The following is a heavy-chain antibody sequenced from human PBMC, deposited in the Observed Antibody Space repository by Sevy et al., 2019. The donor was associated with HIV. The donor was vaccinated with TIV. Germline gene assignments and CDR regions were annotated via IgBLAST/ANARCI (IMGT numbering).Heavy chain of an antibody. V-gene: IGHV4-39*01. CDR1: GGSISSSSYY. CDR3: ALYYYGSGSSDIFDY. Sequence: SETLSLTCTVSGGSISSSSYYWGWIRQPPGKGLEWIGSIYYSGSTYYNPSLKSRVTISVDTSKNQFSLKLSSVTAADTAVYYCALYYYGSGSSDIFDYWGQGTLVTVSS. J-gene: IGHJ4*02. D-gene: IGHD3-10*01. CDR2: IYYSGST.